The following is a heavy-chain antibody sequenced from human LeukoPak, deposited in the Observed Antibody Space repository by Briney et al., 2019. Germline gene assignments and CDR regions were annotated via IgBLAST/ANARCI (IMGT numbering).Heavy chain of an antibody. CDR3: ARKGAGLRYFQH. CDR2: IYYSGST. D-gene: IGHD3-9*01. J-gene: IGHJ1*01. CDR1: GGSISSSSYY. V-gene: IGHV4-39*01. Sequence: PSETLSLTCTVSGGSISSSSYYWGWIRQPPGKGLEWIGSIYYSGSTYYNPSLKSRVTISIDTSKNQFSLKLSSVTAADTAVYYCARKGAGLRYFQHWGQGTLVTVSS.